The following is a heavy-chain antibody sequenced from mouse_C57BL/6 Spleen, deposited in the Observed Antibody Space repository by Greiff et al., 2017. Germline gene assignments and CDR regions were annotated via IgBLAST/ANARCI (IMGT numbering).Heavy chain of an antibody. Sequence: QVQLQQPGAELVRPGTSVKLSCKASGYTFTSYWMHWVKQRPGQGLEWIGVIDPSDSYTTYNQKFKGKATLTVDTSSSTAYMQLSSLTSEDSAVYYCARVTTVVSFDYWGQGTTLTVSA. CDR1: GYTFTSYW. CDR2: IDPSDSYT. V-gene: IGHV1-59*01. J-gene: IGHJ2*01. D-gene: IGHD1-1*01. CDR3: ARVTTVVSFDY.